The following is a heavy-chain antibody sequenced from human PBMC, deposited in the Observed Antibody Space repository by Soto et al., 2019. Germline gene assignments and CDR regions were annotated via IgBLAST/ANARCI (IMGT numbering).Heavy chain of an antibody. V-gene: IGHV3-30*03. D-gene: IGHD3-10*01. CDR2: ISYDGSDK. CDR3: VGGQYYFDY. Sequence: QVQLVESGGGVVQPGRSLRLSCAASGFPFTSYGMHWVREGPDKGLEWVAIISYDGSDKYYADSVKGRFTISRDNSKNTLYLQMNSLSPEDTALYYCVGGQYYFDYRGQGTLFIVSS. CDR1: GFPFTSYG. J-gene: IGHJ4*02.